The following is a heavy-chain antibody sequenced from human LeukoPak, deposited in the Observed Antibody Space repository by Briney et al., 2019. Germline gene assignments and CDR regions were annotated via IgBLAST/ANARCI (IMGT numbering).Heavy chain of an antibody. V-gene: IGHV3-7*01. CDR3: ARRSTIAADGYYYYMDV. CDR1: GFTFSRYW. CDR2: INEDGSEK. J-gene: IGHJ6*03. Sequence: GGSLRLSCAASGFTFSRYWMSWLRQAPGKGLEWVANINEDGSEKYYVDSVKGRFSISRDNAKNSLYLQMNSLRAEDTAVYYCARRSTIAADGYYYYMDVWGKGTTVTVSS. D-gene: IGHD6-13*01.